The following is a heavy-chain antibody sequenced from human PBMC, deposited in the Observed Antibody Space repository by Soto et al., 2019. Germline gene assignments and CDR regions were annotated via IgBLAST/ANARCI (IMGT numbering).Heavy chain of an antibody. CDR1: GYTFSSYG. J-gene: IGHJ4*02. V-gene: IGHV1-18*01. CDR2: ISGYSGHT. CDR3: AREWHNKSEHSSGWYDDF. D-gene: IGHD6-19*01. Sequence: QVQLVQSGAEVKKPGASVKVSCKASGYTFSSYGISWVRQAPGQGLEWMGWISGYSGHTYYAQKFQGRVTMTTDTSTNTVYMELRSLRSDDTAVYYCAREWHNKSEHSSGWYDDFWGQGTLVTVSS.